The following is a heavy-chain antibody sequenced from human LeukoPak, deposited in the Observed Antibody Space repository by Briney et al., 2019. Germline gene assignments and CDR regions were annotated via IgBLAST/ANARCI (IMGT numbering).Heavy chain of an antibody. CDR3: ARGYYDSSGYYLFDY. CDR2: IYYTGST. J-gene: IGHJ4*02. D-gene: IGHD3-22*01. V-gene: IGHV4-61*05. CDR1: GGSISSSSYY. Sequence: SETLSLTCTVSGGSISSSSYYWSWMRQPPGKGLEWIGYIYYTGSTKYNSPLKSRVTISVDTSKNQFSLKLSSVTAADTAVYYCARGYYDSSGYYLFDYWGQGTLVTVSS.